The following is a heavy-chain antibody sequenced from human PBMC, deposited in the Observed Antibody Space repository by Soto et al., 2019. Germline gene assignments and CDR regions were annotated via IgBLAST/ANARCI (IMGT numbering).Heavy chain of an antibody. V-gene: IGHV4-38-2*01. CDR1: VYSISIGYY. CDR3: ARVGPWVPYYYDSSPYNFQNWFDP. J-gene: IGHJ5*02. CDR2: IYHGGST. D-gene: IGHD3-22*01. Sequence: PSETLSLTCAMSVYSISIGYYWGWLRQPPGKGLARIVRIYHGGSTYYNPSLNSRVTLSIDMTNNHVSLILNSVTAADTAVYYCARVGPWVPYYYDSSPYNFQNWFDPWGQGTMVTVSS.